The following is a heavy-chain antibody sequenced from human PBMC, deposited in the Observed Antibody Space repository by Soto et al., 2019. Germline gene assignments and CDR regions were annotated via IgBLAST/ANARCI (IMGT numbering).Heavy chain of an antibody. D-gene: IGHD3-10*01. CDR3: ASAYYYGSGRYGMDV. Sequence: SETLSLTCAVSGGSISSGGYSWSWIRQPPGKGLEWIGYIYHSGSTYYNPSLKSRVTISVDRPKNQFSLKLSSVTAADTAVYYCASAYYYGSGRYGMDVWGQGTTVTVSS. J-gene: IGHJ6*02. V-gene: IGHV4-30-2*01. CDR1: GGSISSGGYS. CDR2: IYHSGST.